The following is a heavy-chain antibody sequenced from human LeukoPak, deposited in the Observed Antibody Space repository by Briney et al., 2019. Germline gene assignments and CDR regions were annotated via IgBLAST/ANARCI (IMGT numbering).Heavy chain of an antibody. CDR1: GYSFTSYG. V-gene: IGHV1-18*01. J-gene: IGHJ4*02. D-gene: IGHD6-13*01. Sequence: ASVKVSCKASGYSFTSYGISWVRQAPGQGLEWMGWISAYNSNTNYAQNLQGRVTMTTDTSTSTVYLDLRSLRSDDTAVYYCARAAGGGYFDFWGQGTLVTISS. CDR3: ARAAGGGYFDF. CDR2: ISAYNSNT.